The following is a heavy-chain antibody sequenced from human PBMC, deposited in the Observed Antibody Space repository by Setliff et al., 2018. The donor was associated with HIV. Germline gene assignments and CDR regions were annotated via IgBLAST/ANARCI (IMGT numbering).Heavy chain of an antibody. J-gene: IGHJ5*02. Sequence: SETLSLTCSVSGGSISGNAWSWIRQPPGKGLEWIGYSSTSGCTNCNPSLESRVTISVDTSKNQVSLKLGSVTAADTAFYYCARAKTIGVSAVFFDPWGQGRPVTVSS. CDR3: ARAKTIGVSAVFFDP. D-gene: IGHD3-3*01. V-gene: IGHV4-4*08. CDR1: GGSISGNA. CDR2: SSTSGCT.